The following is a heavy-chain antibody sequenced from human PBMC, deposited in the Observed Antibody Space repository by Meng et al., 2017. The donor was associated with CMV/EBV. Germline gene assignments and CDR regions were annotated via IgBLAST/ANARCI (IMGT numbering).Heavy chain of an antibody. CDR2: INPNSGGT. D-gene: IGHD6-19*01. CDR1: GYTFTGYY. V-gene: IGHV1-2*02. Sequence: ASVKVSCKASGYTFTGYYMHWVRQAPRQGLEWMGWINPNSGGTNYAQKFQGRVTMTRDTSISTAYMELSRLRSDDTAVYDCARSTGYSSGWSGGDACDIWGQGTMVTVSS. J-gene: IGHJ3*02. CDR3: ARSTGYSSGWSGGDACDI.